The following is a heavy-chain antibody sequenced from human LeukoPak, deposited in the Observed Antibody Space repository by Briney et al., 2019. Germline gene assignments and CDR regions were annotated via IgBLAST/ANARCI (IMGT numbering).Heavy chain of an antibody. CDR1: GFTFSSYA. J-gene: IGHJ6*03. Sequence: GGSLRLSCAASGFTFSSYAMHWVRQAPGKGLEWVAVKSYDGSNKYYADSVKGRFTISRDNSKNTLYLQMNSLRAEDTAVYYCASSSGSSTTFYYYYYMDVWGKGTTVTVSS. CDR3: ASSSGSSTTFYYYYYMDV. CDR2: KSYDGSNK. V-gene: IGHV3-30*01. D-gene: IGHD6-6*01.